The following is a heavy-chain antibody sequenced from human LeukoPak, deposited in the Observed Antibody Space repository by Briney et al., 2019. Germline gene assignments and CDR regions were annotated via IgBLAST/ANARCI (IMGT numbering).Heavy chain of an antibody. CDR3: TTGVTYYDFWSGPTVTYYFDY. CDR1: GFTFSDAS. V-gene: IGHV3-15*07. D-gene: IGHD3-3*01. CDR2: IKSKTDGGTT. J-gene: IGHJ4*02. Sequence: GGSLRLSCAASGFTFSDASMNWVRQAPGKGLEWVGRIKSKTDGGTTDYAAPVKGRFTISRDDSKNTLYLQMNSLKTEDTAVYYCTTGVTYYDFWSGPTVTYYFDYWGQGTLVTVSS.